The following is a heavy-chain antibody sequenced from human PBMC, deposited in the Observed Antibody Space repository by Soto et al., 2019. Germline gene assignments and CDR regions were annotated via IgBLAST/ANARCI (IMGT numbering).Heavy chain of an antibody. CDR2: IYYSGST. V-gene: IGHV4-59*01. CDR3: ARDAGYRNYFDY. Sequence: SETLSLTCTVSGGSISSYYWSWIRQPPGKGLEWIGYIYYSGSTNYNPSLKSRVTISVDTSKNQFSLKLSSVTAADTAVYYCARDAGYRNYFDYGGQGTLVTVSS. D-gene: IGHD1-1*01. J-gene: IGHJ4*02. CDR1: GGSISSYY.